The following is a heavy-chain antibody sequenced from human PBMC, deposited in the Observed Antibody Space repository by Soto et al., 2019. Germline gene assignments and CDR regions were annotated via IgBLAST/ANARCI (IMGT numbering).Heavy chain of an antibody. CDR2: IYWDDDK. V-gene: IGHV2-5*02. Sequence: QITLKESGPTLVKPTQTLTLTCTFSGFSLSTDGVGVGWIRQPPGKALEWLALIYWDDDKRYRPSLKSRLTITKDTSKNQVVLTMTNMDPVDTATYFCAHRPHHDFWSGCYTYWGQGILVTVSS. D-gene: IGHD3-3*01. CDR1: GFSLSTDGVG. CDR3: AHRPHHDFWSGCYTY. J-gene: IGHJ4*02.